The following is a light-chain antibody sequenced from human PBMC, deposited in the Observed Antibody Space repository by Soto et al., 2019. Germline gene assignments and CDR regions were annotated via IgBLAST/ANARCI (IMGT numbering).Light chain of an antibody. CDR2: GAS. V-gene: IGKV3-20*01. J-gene: IGKJ4*02. CDR3: QQHDNSPLT. CDR1: QSVSSSY. Sequence: DIVLTQSPGTLSLSPGERAALSCRASQSVSSSYLAWYQQKPGQAPRLLIYGASNRATGIPDRFSGSGSGTDFTLTISRLEPEDFALYYCQQHDNSPLTFGGGTKVDIK.